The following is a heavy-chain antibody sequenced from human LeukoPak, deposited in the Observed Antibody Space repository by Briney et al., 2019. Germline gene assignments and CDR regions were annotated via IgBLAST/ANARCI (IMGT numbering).Heavy chain of an antibody. J-gene: IGHJ3*02. CDR3: AKVEDIVASGGASDI. D-gene: IGHD5-12*01. V-gene: IGHV3-9*01. Sequence: GGSLRLSCAASGFTFDDYAMHWVRQAPGKGLEWVSGISWNSGSIGYADSVRGRFTISRDNAKNSLYLQMNSLRAEDTALYYCAKVEDIVASGGASDIWGQGTMVTVSS. CDR1: GFTFDDYA. CDR2: ISWNSGSI.